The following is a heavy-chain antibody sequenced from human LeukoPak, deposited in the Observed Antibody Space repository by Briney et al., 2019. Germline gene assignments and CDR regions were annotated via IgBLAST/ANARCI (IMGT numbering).Heavy chain of an antibody. J-gene: IGHJ4*02. Sequence: GGSLRLSCAASGFTFSSYAMSWVRQAPGKGLEWVSGISSSGGSTYYADSVKGRFTISRDNSKNTLYLQMNSLRAEDTAVYYCARERGLYSSDAYDYWGQGTLVTVSS. CDR2: ISSSGGST. D-gene: IGHD6-25*01. V-gene: IGHV3-23*01. CDR1: GFTFSSYA. CDR3: ARERGLYSSDAYDY.